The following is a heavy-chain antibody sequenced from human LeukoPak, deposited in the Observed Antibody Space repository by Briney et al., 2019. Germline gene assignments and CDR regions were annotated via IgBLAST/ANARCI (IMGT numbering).Heavy chain of an antibody. Sequence: PSETLSLTCTVSGDSINNNVYYWGWIRQPPGKGLEWIAIISYSGTTYYNPSLKTRATISIDTSKSKFSLKVNSVTAADTAMYYCARDRGLWLGEARDAFDIWGQGTMVTVFS. CDR2: ISYSGTT. V-gene: IGHV4-39*07. CDR3: ARDRGLWLGEARDAFDI. J-gene: IGHJ3*02. CDR1: GDSINNNVYY. D-gene: IGHD3-10*01.